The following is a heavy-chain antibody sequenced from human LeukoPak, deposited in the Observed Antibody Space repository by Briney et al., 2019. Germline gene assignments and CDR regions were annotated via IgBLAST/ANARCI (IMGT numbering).Heavy chain of an antibody. CDR2: ISRGGFEI. J-gene: IGHJ4*02. D-gene: IGHD2-8*01. Sequence: GGSLRLSCVGSGFTFDTYEMNWVRQAPGKGLEWLSFISRGGFEIHYAASVEGRFTISRDDAKNTPYLQMTSLRDEDTAVYYCARSLYLSLWGQGTLVTVSS. CDR3: ARSLYLSL. V-gene: IGHV3-48*03. CDR1: GFTFDTYE.